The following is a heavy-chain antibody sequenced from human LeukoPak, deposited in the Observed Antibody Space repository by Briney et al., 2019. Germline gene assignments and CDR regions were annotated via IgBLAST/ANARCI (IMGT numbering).Heavy chain of an antibody. J-gene: IGHJ4*02. CDR1: GYSISSGYY. Sequence: SETLSLTCAVSGYSISSGYYWGWIRQPPGKGLEWIGSISDTGSTYYNPSLRSRVTISVDTSKNQFSLKLSSVTAADTAVYYCARLSPWDDYIDYWGQGTLVTVSS. D-gene: IGHD2/OR15-2a*01. CDR3: ARLSPWDDYIDY. V-gene: IGHV4-38-2*01. CDR2: ISDTGST.